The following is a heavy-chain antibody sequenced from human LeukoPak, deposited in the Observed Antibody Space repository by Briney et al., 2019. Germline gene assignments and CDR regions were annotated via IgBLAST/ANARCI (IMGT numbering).Heavy chain of an antibody. Sequence: SETLSLTCTVSGGSISSGSYYWGWIRQPPGKGLEWIGSIYYSGSTYYNPSLKSRVTISVDTSKNQFSLKLSSVTAADTAVYYCARNSGSYWNHAFDIWGQGTMVTVSS. J-gene: IGHJ3*02. V-gene: IGHV4-39*07. CDR1: GGSISSGSYY. D-gene: IGHD1-26*01. CDR3: ARNSGSYWNHAFDI. CDR2: IYYSGST.